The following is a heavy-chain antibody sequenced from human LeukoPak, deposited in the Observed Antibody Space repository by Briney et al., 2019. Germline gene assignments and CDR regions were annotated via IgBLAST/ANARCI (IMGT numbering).Heavy chain of an antibody. CDR2: ISGGGGST. Sequence: GGSLRLSCAASGFTFTSYSMNWVRPAPGKGLEWVSTISGGGGSTYYADSVKGRFTISRDNSKNTLYLQVNSLRAEDTAVYYCAKGGKWDVTPFDYWGQGTLVTVSS. V-gene: IGHV3-23*01. CDR3: AKGGKWDVTPFDY. J-gene: IGHJ4*02. CDR1: GFTFTSYS. D-gene: IGHD1-26*01.